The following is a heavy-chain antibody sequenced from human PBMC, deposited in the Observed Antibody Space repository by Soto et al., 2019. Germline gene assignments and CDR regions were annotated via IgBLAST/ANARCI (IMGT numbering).Heavy chain of an antibody. CDR3: ARHATYYAILSGYYFDY. CDR2: IYPGDSDT. CDR1: GYSFTSYK. V-gene: IGHV5-51*01. J-gene: IGHJ4*02. Sequence: PXESLKITCQCSGYSFTSYKIGLVLQMPGKGLEWMGIIYPGDSDTRYSPSFQGQVTISADKSTSTAYLQWSSLKASDTAMYYCARHATYYAILSGYYFDYWGQGTLVTVSS. D-gene: IGHD3-9*01.